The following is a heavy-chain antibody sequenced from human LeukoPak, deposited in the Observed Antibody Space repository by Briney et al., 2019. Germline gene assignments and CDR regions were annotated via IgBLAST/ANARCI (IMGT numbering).Heavy chain of an antibody. V-gene: IGHV4-4*02. J-gene: IGHJ4*02. CDR3: AGLVGRYSSGLYYYYFDY. CDR1: GDSINSLDL. D-gene: IGHD3-22*01. CDR2: MYLSGTT. Sequence: PSETLSLTCTVSGDSINSLDLWSWVRQPPGKGLEWIGEMYLSGTTHSNPSVKSRVTISIDKSRNQFFLNLSSVTAADTAVYYCAGLVGRYSSGLYYYYFDYWGQGTLVTVSS.